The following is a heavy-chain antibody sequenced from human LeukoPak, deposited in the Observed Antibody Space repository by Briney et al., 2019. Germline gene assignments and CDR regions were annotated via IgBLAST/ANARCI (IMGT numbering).Heavy chain of an antibody. CDR2: ISSSSSYI. V-gene: IGHV3-21*01. CDR1: GFTFSNYN. D-gene: IGHD2-8*02. J-gene: IGHJ4*02. CDR3: ARDSPYGTAGY. Sequence: GGSLRLSCAASGFTFSNYNMNWVRQAPGKGLEWVSSISSSSSYIYYADSVKGRFTISRDNTKNSLYLQMNSLRAGDTAVYYCARDSPYGTAGYWGQGTLVTVSS.